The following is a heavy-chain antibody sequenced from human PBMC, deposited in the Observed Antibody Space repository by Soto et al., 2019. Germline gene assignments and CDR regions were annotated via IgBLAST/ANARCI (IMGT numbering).Heavy chain of an antibody. CDR2: INPSGGSA. CDR3: ARDYLSSKLSLSYFDF. D-gene: IGHD2-2*01. Sequence: ASVKVSCKASGYSFISHYIHWVRQAPGQGLEWMGFINPSGGSATPAQKFQGRVTMTRDTSTSTVYMELTILRSEDAAVYYCARDYLSSKLSLSYFDFWGQGTLVTVSS. V-gene: IGHV1-46*01. J-gene: IGHJ4*02. CDR1: GYSFISHY.